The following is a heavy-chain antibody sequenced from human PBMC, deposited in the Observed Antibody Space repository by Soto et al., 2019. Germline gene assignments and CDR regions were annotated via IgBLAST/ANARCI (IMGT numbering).Heavy chain of an antibody. CDR3: ARYSTYYDILTGSLAALDY. CDR2: IYYSGST. CDR1: GGSIISGGYY. D-gene: IGHD3-9*01. V-gene: IGHV4-31*03. Sequence: SETLSLTCTVSGGSIISGGYYWSWIRQHPGKGLEWIGYIYYSGSTYYNPSLKSRVTISVDTSKNQFSLKLSSVTAADTAVYYCARYSTYYDILTGSLAALDYWGQGTLVTVSS. J-gene: IGHJ4*02.